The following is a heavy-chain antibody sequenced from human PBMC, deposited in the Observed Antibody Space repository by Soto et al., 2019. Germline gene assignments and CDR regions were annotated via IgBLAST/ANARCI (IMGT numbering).Heavy chain of an antibody. V-gene: IGHV1-69*13. J-gene: IGHJ6*02. CDR1: GGTFSSYA. Sequence: SVKVSCKASGGTFSSYAISRVRQAPGQGLEWMGGIIPIFGTANYAQKFQGRVTITADESTSTAYMELSSLRSEDTAVYYCARDGGNSFYYYGMDVWGQGTTVTVSS. D-gene: IGHD2-21*02. CDR3: ARDGGNSFYYYGMDV. CDR2: IIPIFGTA.